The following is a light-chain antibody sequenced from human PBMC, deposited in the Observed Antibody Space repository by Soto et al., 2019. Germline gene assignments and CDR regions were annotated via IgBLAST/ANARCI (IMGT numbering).Light chain of an antibody. CDR2: GAS. CDR1: QSVSSSY. V-gene: IGKV3-20*01. CDR3: QQYGSLPLT. Sequence: EIVLTQSPGTLALSPGERATLSCRASQSVSSSYLAWYQQKPGQAPRLLIYGASSRATGIPDRFSDSGSGTDFTLTISRLEPEDFAVYYFQQYGSLPLTIGGGTQVEIK. J-gene: IGKJ4*01.